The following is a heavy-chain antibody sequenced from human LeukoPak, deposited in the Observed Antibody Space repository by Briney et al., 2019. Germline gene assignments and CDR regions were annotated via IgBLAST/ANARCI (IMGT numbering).Heavy chain of an antibody. CDR3: AGTLRGELLSGFDY. J-gene: IGHJ4*02. CDR2: IYYSGST. Sequence: PSETLSPTCTVSGGSISSYYWSWIRQPPGKGLEWIGYIYYSGSTNYNPSLKSRVTISVDTSKNQFSLKLSSVTAADTAVYYCAGTLRGELLSGFDYWGQGTLVTVSS. D-gene: IGHD1-26*01. V-gene: IGHV4-59*08. CDR1: GGSISSYY.